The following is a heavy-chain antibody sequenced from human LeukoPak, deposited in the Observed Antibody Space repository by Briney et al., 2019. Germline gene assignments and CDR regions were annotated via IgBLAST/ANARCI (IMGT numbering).Heavy chain of an antibody. CDR2: IIPIFGTA. Sequence: ASVKLSCKASGGTFISYAISWVRQAPGQGLEWMGGIIPIFGTANYAQKFQGRVTITADESTSTAYMELSSLRSEDTAVYYCARAAGFGELYDYWGQGTLVTVSS. J-gene: IGHJ4*02. V-gene: IGHV1-69*01. CDR1: GGTFISYA. CDR3: ARAAGFGELYDY. D-gene: IGHD3-10*01.